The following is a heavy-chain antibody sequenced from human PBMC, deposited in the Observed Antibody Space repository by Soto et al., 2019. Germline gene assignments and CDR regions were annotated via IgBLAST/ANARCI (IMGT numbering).Heavy chain of an antibody. Sequence: QVQLVQSGAEVKKPGSSVKVSCKASGGTFSSYAISWVRQAPGHGLEWMGGIIHIFGTANYAQKFQGRVTITADDSTRTAYMELSSLRSEDTAVYYCARGPRAIVLMVYSHPFDPWGQGTLVTVSS. V-gene: IGHV1-69*01. CDR1: GGTFSSYA. D-gene: IGHD2-8*01. CDR2: IIHIFGTA. CDR3: ARGPRAIVLMVYSHPFDP. J-gene: IGHJ5*02.